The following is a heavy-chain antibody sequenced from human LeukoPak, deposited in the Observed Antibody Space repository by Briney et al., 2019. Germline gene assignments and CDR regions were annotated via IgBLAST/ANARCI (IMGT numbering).Heavy chain of an antibody. Sequence: SETLSLTCSVSGGSITSYYWFWIRQPPGKGLEWIGYFYYSGSTYYNPSLKSRVTISVDTSKNQFSLKLSSVTAADTAVYYCARHLVAAAGNDYWGQGTLVTVSS. V-gene: IGHV4-59*08. CDR3: ARHLVAAAGNDY. CDR1: GGSITSYY. D-gene: IGHD6-13*01. J-gene: IGHJ4*02. CDR2: FYYSGST.